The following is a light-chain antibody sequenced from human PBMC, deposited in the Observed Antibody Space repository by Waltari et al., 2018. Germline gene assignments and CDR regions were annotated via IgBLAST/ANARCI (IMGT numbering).Light chain of an antibody. J-gene: IGKJ1*01. V-gene: IGKV1-39*01. Sequence: DIQMTQSPSSLSASVGDRVTITCRASQSISIYFNLYQQQPGKARKLLIYAAASLQSGVPSRFSGSGSGTDFTLTISSLQPEDFATYYCQQSYSSWTFGQGTKVEIK. CDR1: QSISIY. CDR3: QQSYSSWT. CDR2: AAA.